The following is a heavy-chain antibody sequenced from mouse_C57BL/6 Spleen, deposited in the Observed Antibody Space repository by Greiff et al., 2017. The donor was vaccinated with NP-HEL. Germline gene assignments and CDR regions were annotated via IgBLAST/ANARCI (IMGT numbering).Heavy chain of an antibody. V-gene: IGHV2-9-1*01. D-gene: IGHD2-1*01. J-gene: IGHJ2*01. CDR1: GFSLTSYA. CDR3: ARNFGNYERGYYFDY. CDR2: IWTGGGT. Sequence: VQRVESGPGLVAPSQSLSITCTVSGFSLTSYAISWVRQPPGKGLEWLGVIWTGGGTNYNSALKSRLSISKDNSKSQVFLKMNSLQTDDTARYYCARNFGNYERGYYFDYWGQGTTLTVSS.